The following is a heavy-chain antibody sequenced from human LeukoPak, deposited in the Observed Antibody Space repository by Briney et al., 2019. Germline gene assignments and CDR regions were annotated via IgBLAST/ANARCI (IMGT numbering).Heavy chain of an antibody. CDR1: GFTFDDYA. CDR2: ISWNSGSI. CDR3: AKGHYDILTGYYYDAFDI. V-gene: IGHV3-9*01. D-gene: IGHD3-9*01. Sequence: GGPLRLSCAASGFTFDDYAMHWVRQAPGKGLEWVSGISWNSGSIGYADSVKGRFTISRDNAKNSLYLQMNSLRAEDTALYYCAKGHYDILTGYYYDAFDIWGQGTMVTVSS. J-gene: IGHJ3*02.